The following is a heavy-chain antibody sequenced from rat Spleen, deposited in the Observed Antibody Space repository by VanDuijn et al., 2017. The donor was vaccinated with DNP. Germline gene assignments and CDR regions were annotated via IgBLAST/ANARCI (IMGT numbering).Heavy chain of an antibody. V-gene: IGHV5-19*01. CDR2: ISASGGST. CDR3: ATQGQLGITWFAY. D-gene: IGHD1-5*01. CDR1: GFTFSYYG. J-gene: IGHJ3*01. Sequence: EVQLAESGGGLVQPGESLKLSCAASGFTFSYYGMAWVRQAPKKGLEWVASISASGGSTSYRDSVKGRFTISRDNAKSILYLQMESLRSEDTATFYCATQGQLGITWFAYWGQGTLVTVSS.